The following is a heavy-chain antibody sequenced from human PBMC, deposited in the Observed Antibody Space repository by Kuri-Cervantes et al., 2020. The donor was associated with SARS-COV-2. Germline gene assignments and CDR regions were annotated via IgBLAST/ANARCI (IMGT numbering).Heavy chain of an antibody. CDR2: ISYDGSNK. V-gene: IGHV3-30*18. J-gene: IGHJ4*02. CDR1: GFTFSNYA. D-gene: IGHD3-22*01. Sequence: GESLKISCTASGFTFSNYAMTWVRQAPGKGLEWVAVISYDGSNKYYTDSVKGRFTISRDNSKNTLYLQMNSLRAEDTAVYYCVYDSSAFHFDYWGQGTLVTVSS. CDR3: VYDSSAFHFDY.